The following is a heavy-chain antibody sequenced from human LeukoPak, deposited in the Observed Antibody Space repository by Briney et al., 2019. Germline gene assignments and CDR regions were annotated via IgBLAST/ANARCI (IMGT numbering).Heavy chain of an antibody. Sequence: ASVEVSCKASGYSFTGYYIHWVRQAPGQGLEWMGWINPNSGGTNYAQKFQGWVTMTRDTSISTAYMELSRLRSDDTAVYYCARGDFWSGYYYYFDYWGQGTLVTVSS. CDR3: ARGDFWSGYYYYFDY. J-gene: IGHJ4*02. CDR2: INPNSGGT. V-gene: IGHV1-2*04. D-gene: IGHD3-3*01. CDR1: GYSFTGYY.